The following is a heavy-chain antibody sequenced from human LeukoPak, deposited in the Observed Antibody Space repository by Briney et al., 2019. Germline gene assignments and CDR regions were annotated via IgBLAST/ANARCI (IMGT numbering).Heavy chain of an antibody. CDR3: ARGYEGGRIDY. Sequence: SETLSLTCAVYGGSFSGYYWSWIRQPPGEGLEWIGEINHSGSTNYNPSLRSRLTISVDTYKNQFSLKLSSVTAADTAVYYCARGYEGGRIDYWGQGTLVTVSS. CDR1: GGSFSGYY. V-gene: IGHV4-34*01. J-gene: IGHJ4*02. D-gene: IGHD5-12*01. CDR2: INHSGST.